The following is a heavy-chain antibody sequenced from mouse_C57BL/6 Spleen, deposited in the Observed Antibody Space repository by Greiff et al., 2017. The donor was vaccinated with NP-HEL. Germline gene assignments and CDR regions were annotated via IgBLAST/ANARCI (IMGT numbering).Heavy chain of an antibody. J-gene: IGHJ2*01. V-gene: IGHV1-64*01. CDR1: GYTFTSYW. D-gene: IGHD1-1*01. Sequence: VQLQQPGAELVKPGASVKLSCKASGYTFTSYWMHWVKQRPGQGLEWIGMIHPNSGSTNYNEKFKSKATLTADKSSSTAYMQLSSLTSEDSAVYYCARGDYYGSSYGYWGQGTTLTVSS. CDR3: ARGDYYGSSYGY. CDR2: IHPNSGST.